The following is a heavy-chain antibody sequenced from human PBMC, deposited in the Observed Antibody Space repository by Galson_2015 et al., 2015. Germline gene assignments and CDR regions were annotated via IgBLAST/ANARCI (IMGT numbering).Heavy chain of an antibody. Sequence: SVKVSCKASGYTITNSAINWLRQAPGQGLEWMGWINTNSGNPTYAQDFTRRFVFSLDTSPSTAYLQINDLKADDTAVYYCARDNNWYYVHWGQGTLVTVSS. D-gene: IGHD3-10*02. CDR3: ARDNNWYYVH. V-gene: IGHV7-4-1*02. CDR1: GYTITNSA. J-gene: IGHJ4*02. CDR2: INTNSGNP.